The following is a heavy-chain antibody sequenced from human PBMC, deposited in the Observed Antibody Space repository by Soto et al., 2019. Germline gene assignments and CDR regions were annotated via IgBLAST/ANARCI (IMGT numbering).Heavy chain of an antibody. D-gene: IGHD2-15*01. Sequence: QVQLVQSGAEVKKPGSSVKVSCKASGGTFSSYAISWVRQAPGQGLEWMGGIIPNFGTANNAQKFQGRVTITEDESTSTAYMDLSSLRSEDTAVYYCARESCSGGSCYYENDALDIWGKGTMVTVSS. CDR3: ARESCSGGSCYYENDALDI. CDR2: IIPNFGTA. CDR1: GGTFSSYA. V-gene: IGHV1-69*01. J-gene: IGHJ3*02.